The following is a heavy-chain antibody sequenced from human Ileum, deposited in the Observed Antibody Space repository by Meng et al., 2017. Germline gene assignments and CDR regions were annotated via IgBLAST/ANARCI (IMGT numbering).Heavy chain of an antibody. J-gene: IGHJ5*02. CDR1: GFTFKNAW. Sequence: GESLKISCAASGFTFKNAWMNWVRQAPGKGLEWVGRIKAFADGGRLDYAASLKGRFTISRDDSQSTMYLQMNSLRTEDTAVYYCVKDLSSWGQGTLVTVSS. V-gene: IGHV3-15*01. CDR3: VKDLSS. CDR2: IKAFADGGRL.